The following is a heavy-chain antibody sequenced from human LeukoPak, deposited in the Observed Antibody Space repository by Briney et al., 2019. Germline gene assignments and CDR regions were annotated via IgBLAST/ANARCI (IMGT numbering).Heavy chain of an antibody. CDR1: GGTFSRHA. Sequence: SVKVSCKASGGTFSRHAISWVRQAPGQGLEWMGGITPMFGTANYAQKFQGRVTITADESTSTAYMELSSLRSEDTAVYYCARGRPYAFDIWGQGTMVTVSS. J-gene: IGHJ3*02. CDR3: ARGRPYAFDI. CDR2: ITPMFGTA. V-gene: IGHV1-69*13.